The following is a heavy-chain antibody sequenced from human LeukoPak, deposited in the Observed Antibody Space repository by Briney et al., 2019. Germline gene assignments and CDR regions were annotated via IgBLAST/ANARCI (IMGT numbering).Heavy chain of an antibody. D-gene: IGHD3-3*01. Sequence: GASVKVSCKASGYSFTGFYMHWVRQAPGQGPEWMGWINPNSGGSKYAQKFQGRVTMTRDTSISTAYMELSRLRSDDTAVYYCARDRDFWSGFYDHWGQGTLVSVSS. CDR2: INPNSGGS. CDR1: GYSFTGFY. CDR3: ARDRDFWSGFYDH. J-gene: IGHJ4*02. V-gene: IGHV1-2*02.